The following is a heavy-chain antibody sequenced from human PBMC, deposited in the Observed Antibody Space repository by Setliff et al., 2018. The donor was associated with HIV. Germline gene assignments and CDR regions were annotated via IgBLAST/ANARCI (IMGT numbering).Heavy chain of an antibody. CDR1: GDSFNTNW. CDR3: ARHRSNAAYGSFYQYYMDV. CDR2: IHPGDSDT. Sequence: GESLKISCTASGDSFNTNWIGWVRQMPGKGLEWMGMIHPGDSDTTSSPSFQGQVTISADNSITTAYLPWSSLKASDTATYYCARHRSNAAYGSFYQYYMDVWGIGTTVTVSS. D-gene: IGHD2-15*01. J-gene: IGHJ6*03. V-gene: IGHV5-51*01.